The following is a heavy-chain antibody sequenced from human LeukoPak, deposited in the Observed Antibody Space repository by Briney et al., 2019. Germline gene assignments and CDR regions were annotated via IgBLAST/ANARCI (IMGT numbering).Heavy chain of an antibody. CDR1: GYTFTSYA. J-gene: IGHJ4*02. CDR2: INAGNGNT. V-gene: IGHV1-3*01. Sequence: ASVKVSCKASGYTFTSYAMHWVRQAPGQRLEWMGWINAGNGNTKYSQKSQGRVTITRDTSASTAYMELSSLRSEDTAVYYCARGRRGTLTIMVGDSWGQGSLVTVSS. CDR3: ARGRRGTLTIMVGDS. D-gene: IGHD2-8*01.